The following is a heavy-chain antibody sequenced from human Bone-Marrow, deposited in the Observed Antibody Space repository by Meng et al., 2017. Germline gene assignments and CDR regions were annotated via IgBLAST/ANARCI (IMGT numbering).Heavy chain of an antibody. D-gene: IGHD3-22*01. J-gene: IGHJ4*02. Sequence: LSLTCAASGFTFSDYWMSWVRQAPGKGLEWVSAISGSGGSTYYADSVKGRFTISRDNSKNTLYLQMNSLRAEDTAVYYCARAGGSSFYYDSSGYRYYFDYWGQGTLVTVSS. CDR1: GFTFSDYW. V-gene: IGHV3-23*01. CDR2: ISGSGGST. CDR3: ARAGGSSFYYDSSGYRYYFDY.